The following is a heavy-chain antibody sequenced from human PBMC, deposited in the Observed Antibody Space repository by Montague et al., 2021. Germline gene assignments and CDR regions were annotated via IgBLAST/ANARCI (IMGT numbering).Heavy chain of an antibody. CDR2: TFNTGSS. V-gene: IGHV4-39*01. D-gene: IGHD2-15*01. CDR1: GGSISSNSYW. J-gene: IGHJ5*02. Sequence: SETLSPTCTVSGGSISSNSYWWAWIRQPPGKGLEYVGTTFNTGSSYYSPSLKSRVTISVDTSKNQFSLRLSAVTAADTAVCYCARSLYCIGGSCYSGFDPWGQGTLVTVSS. CDR3: ARSLYCIGGSCYSGFDP.